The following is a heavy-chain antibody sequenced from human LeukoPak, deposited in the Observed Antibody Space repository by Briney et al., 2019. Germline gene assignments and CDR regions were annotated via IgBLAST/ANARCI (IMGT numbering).Heavy chain of an antibody. CDR3: ARDPRSSGYFFDY. Sequence: PGRSLRLSCAASGFTFSSYAMHWVRQAPGKGLEWVAVISYDGSNKYYADSVKGRFTISRDNSKNTLYLQMNSLRAEDTAVYYCARDPRSSGYFFDYWGQGTLVTVSS. CDR2: ISYDGSNK. D-gene: IGHD3-22*01. CDR1: GFTFSSYA. V-gene: IGHV3-30*01. J-gene: IGHJ4*02.